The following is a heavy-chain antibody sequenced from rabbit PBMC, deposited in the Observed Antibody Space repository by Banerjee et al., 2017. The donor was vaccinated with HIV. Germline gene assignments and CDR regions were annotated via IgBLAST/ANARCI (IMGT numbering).Heavy chain of an antibody. V-gene: IGHV1S45*01. J-gene: IGHJ4*01. Sequence: QEQLEESGGGLVKPEGSLTLTCTASGFSFSSGYYMCWVRQAPGKGLEWIACIDAGSSGTTYYASWAKGRFTISKTSSTAVTLQMTSLTVADTATYFCARGGDDGDYYFHLWGPGTLVTVS. CDR1: GFSFSSGYY. CDR2: IDAGSSGTT. CDR3: ARGGDDGDYYFHL. D-gene: IGHD2-1*01.